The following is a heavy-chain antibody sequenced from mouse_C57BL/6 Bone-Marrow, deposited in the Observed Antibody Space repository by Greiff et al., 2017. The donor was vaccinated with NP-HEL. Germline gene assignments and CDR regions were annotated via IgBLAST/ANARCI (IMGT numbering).Heavy chain of an antibody. CDR1: GYTFTSYW. CDR2: IYPGSGST. J-gene: IGHJ2*01. D-gene: IGHD2-12*01. V-gene: IGHV1-55*01. Sequence: QVQLQQPGAELVKPGASVKMSCKASGYTFTSYWITWVKQRPGLGLEWIGDIYPGSGSTNYIEKFKSKATLTVDTSTSTAYMQLSSLSSEDSAVYYCARQLLRRDDWGQGTTLTVSS. CDR3: ARQLLRRDD.